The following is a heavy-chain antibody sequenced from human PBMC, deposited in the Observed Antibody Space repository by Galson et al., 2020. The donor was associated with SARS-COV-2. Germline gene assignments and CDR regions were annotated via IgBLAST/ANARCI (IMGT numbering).Heavy chain of an antibody. Sequence: SETLSLTCAVYGGSFSGYYWSWIRQPPGKGLEWIGEINHSGSTNYNPSLKSRVTISVDTSKNQFSLKLSSVTAADTAVYYCARGEFGLLGHWGQGTLVTVSS. D-gene: IGHD7-27*01. CDR1: GGSFSGYY. V-gene: IGHV4-34*01. CDR2: INHSGST. J-gene: IGHJ4*02. CDR3: ARGEFGLLGH.